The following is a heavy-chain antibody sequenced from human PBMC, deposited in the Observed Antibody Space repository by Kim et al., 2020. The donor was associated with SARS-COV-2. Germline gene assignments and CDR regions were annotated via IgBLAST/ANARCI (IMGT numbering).Heavy chain of an antibody. CDR3: AKDLMSRTFGGVIVTVDY. V-gene: IGHV3-23*01. CDR1: GFTFSSYA. Sequence: GGSLRLSCAASGFTFSSYAMSWVRQAPGKGLEWVSAISGSGGSTYYADSVKGRFTISRDNSKNTLYLQMNSLRAEDTAVYYCAKDLMSRTFGGVIVTVDYWGQGTLVTVSS. CDR2: ISGSGGST. J-gene: IGHJ4*02. D-gene: IGHD3-16*02.